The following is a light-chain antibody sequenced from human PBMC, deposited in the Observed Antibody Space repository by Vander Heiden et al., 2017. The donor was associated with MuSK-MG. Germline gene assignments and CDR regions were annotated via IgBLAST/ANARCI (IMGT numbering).Light chain of an antibody. V-gene: IGKV3-15*01. Sequence: ELVMTQPPATLSVSPGERATLSCRASQSVSSNLAWYQHTPGQAPRLLIYGASTRATGLPDRFSGSGYWKEFTLTISSLQSEEFAVYYCQQYRYGQLTFGVGIKV. CDR2: GAS. CDR1: QSVSSN. CDR3: QQYRYGQLT. J-gene: IGKJ4*01.